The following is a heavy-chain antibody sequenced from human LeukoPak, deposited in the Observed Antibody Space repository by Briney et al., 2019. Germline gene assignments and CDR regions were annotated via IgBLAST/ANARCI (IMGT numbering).Heavy chain of an antibody. Sequence: ASVKVSCKASGYTFTGYYMHWVRQAPGQGLEWMGRINPNSGGTNYAQKFQGRVTMTRDTSISTAYMELSRLRSDDTAVYYCARGWSFGGDGYNYIDDYWGQGTLVTVSS. D-gene: IGHD5-24*01. CDR3: ARGWSFGGDGYNYIDDY. J-gene: IGHJ4*02. V-gene: IGHV1-2*06. CDR2: INPNSGGT. CDR1: GYTFTGYY.